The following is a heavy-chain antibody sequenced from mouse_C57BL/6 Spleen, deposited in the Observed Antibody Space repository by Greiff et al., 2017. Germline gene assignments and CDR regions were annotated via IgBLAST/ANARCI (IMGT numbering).Heavy chain of an antibody. CDR3: AREGAYGTSAGWFAY. CDR2: INPNNGGT. V-gene: IGHV1-22*01. Sequence: VQLQQSGPELVKPGASVTMSCKASGYTFTDYNMHWVKQSHGKSLEWIGYINPNNGGTSYNQKFKGKATLTVNTSSSTAYMELRSQTSEDSAVYYCAREGAYGTSAGWFAYWGQGTLVTVSA. J-gene: IGHJ3*01. CDR1: GYTFTDYN. D-gene: IGHD1-1*01.